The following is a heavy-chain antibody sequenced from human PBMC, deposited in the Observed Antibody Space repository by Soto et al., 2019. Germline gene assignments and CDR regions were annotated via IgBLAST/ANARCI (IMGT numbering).Heavy chain of an antibody. CDR3: ARLYYDYV. D-gene: IGHD3-3*01. J-gene: IGHJ6*02. V-gene: IGHV3-48*02. CDR2: ISMDSDTI. Sequence: GGSLRLSCTASGFDFSTYSMNWVRQAPGKGLEWIAYISMDSDTIHYADSVKGRFTISRDDAENSLYLQMNSLRDEDTATYYCARLYYDYVWGQGTTVTVSS. CDR1: GFDFSTYS.